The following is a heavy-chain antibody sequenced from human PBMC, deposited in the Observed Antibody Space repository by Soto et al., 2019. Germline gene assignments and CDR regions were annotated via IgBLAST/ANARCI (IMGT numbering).Heavy chain of an antibody. CDR3: ARDRGGYRDTGVLDP. V-gene: IGHV4-30-4*01. J-gene: IGHJ5*02. D-gene: IGHD3-16*02. CDR2: IYYSGST. Sequence: PSETLSLTCTVSGGSISSGDYYWCWVRQPPGKGLEWIGYIYYSGSTYYNPSLKSRVTMSVDTSKNQFSLQLSSVTAADTAVYYCARDRGGYRDTGVLDPWGQGTLVTVSS. CDR1: GGSISSGDYY.